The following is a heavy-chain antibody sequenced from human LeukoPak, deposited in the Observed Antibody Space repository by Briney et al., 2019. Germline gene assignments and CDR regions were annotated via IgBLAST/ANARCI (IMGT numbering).Heavy chain of an antibody. D-gene: IGHD3-22*01. Sequence: GGSLRLSCAASGFTFSSYGMHWVRQVPGKGLEWVAVISYDGSNKYYADSVKGRFTISRDNSKNTLYLQMNSLRAEDTAVYYCAKDLAYYYDSSGYGDAFDIWGQGTMVTVSS. J-gene: IGHJ3*02. CDR3: AKDLAYYYDSSGYGDAFDI. CDR2: ISYDGSNK. CDR1: GFTFSSYG. V-gene: IGHV3-30*18.